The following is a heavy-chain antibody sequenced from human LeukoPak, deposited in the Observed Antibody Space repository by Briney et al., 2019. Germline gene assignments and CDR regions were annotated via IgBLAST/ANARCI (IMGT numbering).Heavy chain of an antibody. CDR2: ISSSSTYT. Sequence: PGGSLRLSCAASGFTFSDYYMSWIRQAPGKGLEWVSYISSSSTYTNYADSVKGRFTISRDNAKNSLYLQMNSLRAEDTAVYYCARHLRAVAGGRYFDYWGQGTQVTVSS. J-gene: IGHJ4*02. CDR1: GFTFSDYY. CDR3: ARHLRAVAGGRYFDY. V-gene: IGHV3-11*03. D-gene: IGHD6-19*01.